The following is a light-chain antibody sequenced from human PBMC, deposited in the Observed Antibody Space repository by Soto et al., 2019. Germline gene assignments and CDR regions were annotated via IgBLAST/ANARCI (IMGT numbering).Light chain of an antibody. CDR2: GSS. V-gene: IGKV3-20*01. CDR1: QSVSNNY. J-gene: IGKJ2*01. Sequence: VLTQSPGTLSLSPGERATLSCRASQSVSNNYLAWYQQKPGQAPRLLIFGSSDRATGIPDRFSGSGSGTDFTLTISRLEPEDFAVYYCQQYGSSPPYTFGQGPKLEIK. CDR3: QQYGSSPPYT.